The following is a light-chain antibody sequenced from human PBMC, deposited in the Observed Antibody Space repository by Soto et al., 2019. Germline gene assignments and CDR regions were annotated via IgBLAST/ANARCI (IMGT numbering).Light chain of an antibody. CDR3: QQYYSYPRT. CDR1: QGIRND. Sequence: AIQMTQSPSSLSASVGDRVTITCRASQGIRNDLGWYQQKPGKAPKLLIYAASRLQSGVPSRFSGSGSGTDFTLTISCLQSEDFATYYCQQYYSYPRTFGQGTKVDIK. CDR2: AAS. J-gene: IGKJ1*01. V-gene: IGKV1-6*01.